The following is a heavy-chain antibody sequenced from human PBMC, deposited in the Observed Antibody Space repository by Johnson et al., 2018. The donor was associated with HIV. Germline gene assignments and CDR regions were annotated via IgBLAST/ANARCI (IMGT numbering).Heavy chain of an antibody. V-gene: IGHV3-30*02. Sequence: QVQLVESGGGVVQPGGSLRLSCAASGFNFNIYGMHWVRQAPVRGLEWVAFIRYDGSYKNYVDSAKGRLTISRDNSKNTLYLQMNSLSAEDTAVYYCAKPLVGATRDDAFDVWGQGTMVTVSS. CDR2: IRYDGSYK. J-gene: IGHJ3*01. D-gene: IGHD1-26*01. CDR3: AKPLVGATRDDAFDV. CDR1: GFNFNIYG.